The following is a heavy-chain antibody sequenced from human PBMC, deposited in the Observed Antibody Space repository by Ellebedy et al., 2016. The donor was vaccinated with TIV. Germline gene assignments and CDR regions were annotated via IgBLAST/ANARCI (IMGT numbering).Heavy chain of an antibody. CDR2: LYYSGST. CDR3: VTSAAIDAFDI. CDR1: GGSVIRNGHY. V-gene: IGHV4-39*02. J-gene: IGHJ3*02. D-gene: IGHD6-25*01. Sequence: SETLSLXXSVSGGSVIRNGHYCTWIRQPPGKGLEWIGGLYYSGSTWYNPSLKSRVTISVDTSKNLFSLRLRSVTAADTAVYYCVTSAAIDAFDIWGQGTMVTVSS.